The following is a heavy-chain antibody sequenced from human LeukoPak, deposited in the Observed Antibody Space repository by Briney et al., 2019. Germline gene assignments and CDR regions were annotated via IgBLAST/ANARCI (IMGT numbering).Heavy chain of an antibody. D-gene: IGHD6-13*01. V-gene: IGHV3-7*01. Sequence: GGSLRLSCAASGFTFSRYWMSWVRQAPGKGLEWVANIHQDGSEKHCVDSVKGRFTISRDNAKSSLYLQLSSLRAEDMAVYYCGRLGSSWDFFDYWGQGTLVTVSS. J-gene: IGHJ4*02. CDR3: GRLGSSWDFFDY. CDR2: IHQDGSEK. CDR1: GFTFSRYW.